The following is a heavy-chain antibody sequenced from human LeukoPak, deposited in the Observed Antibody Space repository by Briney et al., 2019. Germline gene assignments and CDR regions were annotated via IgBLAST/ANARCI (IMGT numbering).Heavy chain of an antibody. V-gene: IGHV4-31*03. CDR3: ARGGFFGSGSLFDS. CDR2: IYYSGFT. Sequence: SETLSLTCSVSGGSVSSGGSYWTWIRQRPGKGLEWIGYIYYSGFTFYSPSLKTRFFISLDTSENQVSLKVNSLTAADTAVYYCARGGFFGSGSLFDSWGQGTLVTVSS. CDR1: GGSVSSGGSY. J-gene: IGHJ4*02. D-gene: IGHD3-10*01.